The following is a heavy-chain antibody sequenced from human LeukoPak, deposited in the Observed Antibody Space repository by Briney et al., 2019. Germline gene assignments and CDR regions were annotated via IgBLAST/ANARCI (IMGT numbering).Heavy chain of an antibody. CDR2: IDWTSHYI. Sequence: GGSLRLSCAASGFGFSTYAMTWVRQAPGRGLEWVSAIDWTSHYIFYRDSVQGRFTTSRDNSRATLFLQMNSLTAEDSAVYYCAKNFAPGNAFYDFWGQGVLVTVSS. CDR3: AKNFAPGNAFYDF. D-gene: IGHD1-1*01. V-gene: IGHV3-23*01. CDR1: GFGFSTYA. J-gene: IGHJ4*02.